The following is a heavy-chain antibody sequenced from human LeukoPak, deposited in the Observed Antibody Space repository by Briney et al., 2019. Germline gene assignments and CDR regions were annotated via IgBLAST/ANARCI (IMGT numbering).Heavy chain of an antibody. D-gene: IGHD3-22*01. J-gene: IGHJ4*02. CDR1: GFTFSSYA. CDR2: ISYDGSNK. CDR3: AKVHYDSSGYYYNDY. Sequence: GGSLRLSCAASGFTFSSYAMHWVRQAPGKGLEWVAVISYDGSNKYYADSVKGRFTISRDNSKNTLYLQMNSLRAEDTAVYYCAKVHYDSSGYYYNDYWGQGTLVTVSS. V-gene: IGHV3-30-3*01.